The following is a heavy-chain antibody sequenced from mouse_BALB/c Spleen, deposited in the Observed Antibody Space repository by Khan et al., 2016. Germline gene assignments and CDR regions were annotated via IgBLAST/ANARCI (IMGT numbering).Heavy chain of an antibody. CDR2: ISDGGSYT. Sequence: EVELVESGGGLVKPGGSLKLSCAASGFTFSDYYMYWVRQTPEKRLEWVATISDGGSYTYYPDHVKGRFTISRDNAKNNLYLQMSSLKSEDTAMYYCAREGLRRLFAYWGQGTLVTVSA. J-gene: IGHJ3*01. CDR3: AREGLRRLFAY. D-gene: IGHD1-2*01. CDR1: GFTFSDYY. V-gene: IGHV5-4*02.